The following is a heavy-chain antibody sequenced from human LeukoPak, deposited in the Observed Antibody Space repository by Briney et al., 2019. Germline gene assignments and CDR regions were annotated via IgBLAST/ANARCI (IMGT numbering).Heavy chain of an antibody. V-gene: IGHV4-59*01. J-gene: IGHJ4*02. D-gene: IGHD2-15*01. CDR2: VYYSGIS. CDR1: GASISSYY. Sequence: SETLSLTCIVSGASISSYYWNWFRQPPGKALEWIGYVYYSGISNYNPSLESRVSMSVDTSKNHFSLRLNSVTPADTAVYFCARFPGVGKGSPDPFLEHLGQGTLVTVSS. CDR3: ARFPGVGKGSPDPFLEH.